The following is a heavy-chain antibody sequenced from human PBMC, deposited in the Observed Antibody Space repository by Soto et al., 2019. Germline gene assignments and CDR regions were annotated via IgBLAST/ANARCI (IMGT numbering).Heavy chain of an antibody. Sequence: QVQLQESGPGLVKPSETLSLTCTVSGGSISSYYWSWIRQPPGKGLEWIGYIYYSGSTNYNPSLKSRVTISVDTSKNQCALTLSSVTAADTAVYYCARDGYTVTPNYYYGMDVWGQGTTVTVSS. CDR3: ARDGYTVTPNYYYGMDV. CDR2: IYYSGST. D-gene: IGHD4-4*01. CDR1: GGSISSYY. V-gene: IGHV4-59*01. J-gene: IGHJ6*02.